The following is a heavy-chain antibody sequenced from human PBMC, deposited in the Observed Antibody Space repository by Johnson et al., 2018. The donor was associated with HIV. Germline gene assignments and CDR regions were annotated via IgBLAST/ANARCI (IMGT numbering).Heavy chain of an antibody. J-gene: IGHJ3*02. CDR3: AREGNYYDSSSHVFDI. CDR2: IWYAGSTQ. Sequence: QVQLVESGGGLVQPGRSLILSCAASGFNFSSYGMHWVRQAPGKGLEWVAVIWYAGSTQYYADSVKGRFTISRDKSRNTLYLQMNSLRAEDTAVHYCAREGNYYDSSSHVFDIWGQGTMVTVSS. D-gene: IGHD3-22*01. CDR1: GFNFSSYG. V-gene: IGHV3-33*08.